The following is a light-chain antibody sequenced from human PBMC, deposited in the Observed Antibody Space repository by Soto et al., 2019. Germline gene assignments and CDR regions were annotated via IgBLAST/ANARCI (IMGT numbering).Light chain of an antibody. CDR1: SSDVGGYNY. V-gene: IGLV2-14*01. CDR3: SSYTTTDTYV. Sequence: QSVLTQPPSASGSPGQSVTISCTGTSSDVGGYNYVSWSQQHPGKAPKLIIYEVSNRPSGVSNRFSGSKSGNTASLTISGLQAEDEADYYCSSYTTTDTYVFGTGTKVTVL. CDR2: EVS. J-gene: IGLJ1*01.